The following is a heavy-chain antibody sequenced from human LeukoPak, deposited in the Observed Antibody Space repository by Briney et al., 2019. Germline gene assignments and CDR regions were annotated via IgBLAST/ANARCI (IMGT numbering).Heavy chain of an antibody. CDR3: ARGDSSSWSLPSFDY. D-gene: IGHD6-13*01. CDR2: IYYSGST. CDR1: GGSISSYY. V-gene: IGHV4-59*08. Sequence: SETLSLTCTVSGGSISSYYWSWIRQPPGKGLEWIGYIYYSGSTNYNPSLKSRITISVDTSKNQFSLKLSSVTAADTAVYYCARGDSSSWSLPSFDYWGQGTLVTVSS. J-gene: IGHJ4*02.